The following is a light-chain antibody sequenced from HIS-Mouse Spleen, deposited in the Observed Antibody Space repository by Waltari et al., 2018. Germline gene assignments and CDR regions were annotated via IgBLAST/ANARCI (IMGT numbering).Light chain of an antibody. V-gene: IGKV1-5*03. Sequence: DIQMTQPPSTLSASVGDRAPITCRASQSISSWLAWYQQKPGKAPKLLIYKASSLESGVPSRFSGSGSGTEFTLTISSLQPDDFATYYCQQYNSYRYTFGQGTKLEIK. CDR1: QSISSW. CDR3: QQYNSYRYT. J-gene: IGKJ2*01. CDR2: KAS.